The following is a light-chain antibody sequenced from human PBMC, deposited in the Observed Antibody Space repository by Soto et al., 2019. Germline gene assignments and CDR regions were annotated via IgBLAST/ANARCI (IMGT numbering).Light chain of an antibody. CDR1: QSVSSSY. V-gene: IGKV3-20*01. CDR2: GAS. CDR3: QQYHSSWT. J-gene: IGKJ1*01. Sequence: EIVLTQSPGTLSLSPVERATLSCMASQSVSSSYLAWYQQKPGQAPRLLIYGASSRATGIPDRFSGSGSETDFTLTISRLEPEDFAVYYCQQYHSSWTFGQGTKVDIK.